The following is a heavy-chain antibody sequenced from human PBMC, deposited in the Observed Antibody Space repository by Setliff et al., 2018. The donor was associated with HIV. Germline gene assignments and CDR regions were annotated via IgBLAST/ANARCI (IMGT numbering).Heavy chain of an antibody. CDR1: GYTFRRFA. D-gene: IGHD1-1*01. CDR3: VRDEKRAAGGTLFYFDL. Sequence: SVKVSCKAPGYTFRRFAFSWVRQAPGQGLEWMGGIIPMFGTTNYAQKFQGRITLTTDISSTTAYMELGSLTSDDTAVYYCVRDEKRAAGGTLFYFDLWGQGTLVTVSS. V-gene: IGHV1-69*05. CDR2: IIPMFGTT. J-gene: IGHJ4*02.